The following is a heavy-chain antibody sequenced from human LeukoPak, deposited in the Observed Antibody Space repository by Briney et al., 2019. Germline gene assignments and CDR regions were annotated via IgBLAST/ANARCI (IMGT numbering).Heavy chain of an antibody. CDR2: TIPILGIA. D-gene: IGHD1-26*01. CDR1: GGTFSSYT. V-gene: IGHV1-69*02. Sequence: SVKVSCKASGGTFSSYTISWVRQAPGQGLEWMGRTIPILGIANYAQKFQGRVTITADKSTSTAYMELSSLRSEDTAVYYCARGGVGATFDYWGQGTLVTVSS. CDR3: ARGGVGATFDY. J-gene: IGHJ4*02.